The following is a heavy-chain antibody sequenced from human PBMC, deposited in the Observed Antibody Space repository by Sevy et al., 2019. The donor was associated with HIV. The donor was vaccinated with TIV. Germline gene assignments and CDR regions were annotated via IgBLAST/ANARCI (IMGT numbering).Heavy chain of an antibody. V-gene: IGHV1-18*04. CDR1: GYTFTSYG. Sequence: ASVKVSCKASGYTFTSYGISWVRQAPGQGLEWMGWISAYNGNTNYAQKLQGRVTMTTDTSTSTAYMELRSLRSDDTAGYYCARDLVLMVYGNFRWFDPWGQGTLVTVSS. D-gene: IGHD2-8*01. CDR2: ISAYNGNT. J-gene: IGHJ5*02. CDR3: ARDLVLMVYGNFRWFDP.